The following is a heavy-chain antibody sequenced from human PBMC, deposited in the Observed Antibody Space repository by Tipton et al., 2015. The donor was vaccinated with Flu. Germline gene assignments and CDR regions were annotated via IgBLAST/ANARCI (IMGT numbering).Heavy chain of an antibody. J-gene: IGHJ3*02. CDR2: IYYSGST. CDR1: GGSISSSSYY. Sequence: TLSLTCTVSGGSISSSSYYWGWIRQPPGKGLEWIGSIYYSGSTYYNPSLKSRVTISVDTSKNQFSLKLSSVTAADTAVYYCASTYGDYVDGDDGFDIWGQGTMVTVSS. CDR3: ASTYGDYVDGDDGFDI. V-gene: IGHV4-39*07. D-gene: IGHD4-17*01.